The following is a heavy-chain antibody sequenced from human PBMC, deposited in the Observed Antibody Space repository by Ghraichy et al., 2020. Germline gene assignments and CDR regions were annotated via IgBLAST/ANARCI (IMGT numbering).Heavy chain of an antibody. J-gene: IGHJ3*02. CDR1: GGTFSSYA. CDR2: IIPILGIA. D-gene: IGHD1-1*01. CDR3: ARDRQYNWNDGGGAFDI. V-gene: IGHV1-69*10. Sequence: SVKVSCKASGGTFSSYAISWVRQAPGQGLEWMGGIIPILGIANYAQKFQGRVTITADKSTSTAYMELSSLRSEDTAVYYCARDRQYNWNDGGGAFDIWGQGTMVTVSS.